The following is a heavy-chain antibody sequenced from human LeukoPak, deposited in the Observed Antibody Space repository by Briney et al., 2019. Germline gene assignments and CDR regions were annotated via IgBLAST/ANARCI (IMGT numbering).Heavy chain of an antibody. CDR2: IYYSGNT. Sequence: SSQTLSLTCTVSGGSISSGGYYWSWIRQHPGKGLEWIGYIYYSGNTFYNPSLKSRVTMSVDTSKNQLSLKLSSVTAAGIAVYYCARDCSGGSCSRDAFDIWGQGTMVTVSS. V-gene: IGHV4-31*03. D-gene: IGHD2-15*01. CDR3: ARDCSGGSCSRDAFDI. CDR1: GGSISSGGYY. J-gene: IGHJ3*02.